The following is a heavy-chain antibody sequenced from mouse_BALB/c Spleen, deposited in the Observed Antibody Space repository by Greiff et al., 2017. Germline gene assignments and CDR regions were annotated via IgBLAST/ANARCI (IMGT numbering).Heavy chain of an antibody. CDR2: INPNNGGT. D-gene: IGHD2-4*01. Sequence: VQLQQSGPELVKPGASVKISCKTSGYTFTDYTMHWVKQSHGKSLEWIGGINPNNGGTSYNQKFKGKATLTVDKSSSTAYMELRSLTSEDSAVYYCSMSVSTMITTENWYFDVWGAGTTVTVSS. J-gene: IGHJ1*01. CDR1: GYTFTDYT. CDR3: SMSVSTMITTENWYFDV. V-gene: IGHV1-18*01.